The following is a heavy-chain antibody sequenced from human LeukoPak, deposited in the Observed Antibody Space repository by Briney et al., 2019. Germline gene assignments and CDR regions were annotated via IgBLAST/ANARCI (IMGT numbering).Heavy chain of an antibody. CDR2: ISSSSSYI. CDR1: GFTFSSYS. J-gene: IGHJ4*02. D-gene: IGHD1-1*01. CDR3: ARPGGFDWNDEDYFDY. V-gene: IGHV3-21*01. Sequence: GGSLRLSCAASGFTFSSYSMNWVRQAPGKGLEWVSSISSSSSYIYYADSVKGRLTISRDNAKNSLYLQMNSLRAEDTAVYYCARPGGFDWNDEDYFDYWGQGTLVTVSS.